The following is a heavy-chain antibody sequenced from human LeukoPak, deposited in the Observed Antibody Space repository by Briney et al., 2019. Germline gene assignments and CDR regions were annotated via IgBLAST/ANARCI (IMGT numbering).Heavy chain of an antibody. CDR2: IKHDGSEK. Sequence: PGGSLRLSCAASTFTFSNYWMNWVRQAPGKGLEWVATIKHDGSEKHYVDSVEGRFTISRDNAMNSLYLQMNSLRAEDTAVYYCARDTTVRSMDVWGKGTTVTVSS. CDR1: TFTFSNYW. J-gene: IGHJ6*04. D-gene: IGHD4-17*01. CDR3: ARDTTVRSMDV. V-gene: IGHV3-7*01.